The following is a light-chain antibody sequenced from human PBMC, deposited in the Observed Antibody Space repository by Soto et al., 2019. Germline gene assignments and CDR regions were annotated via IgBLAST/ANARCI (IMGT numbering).Light chain of an antibody. J-gene: IGLJ3*02. V-gene: IGLV1-51*02. CDR3: VTWDSSLSTWV. CDR1: SSNMGNYF. Sequence: QSVLTQPPSVSAAPGQTVAISCSESSSNMGNYFISWYQQVPGTAPRLLIYENKKRPSGIPDRFSGSKSGTSAALDITGLQTGDEAVYYCVTWDSSLSTWVFGVGTKVTVL. CDR2: ENK.